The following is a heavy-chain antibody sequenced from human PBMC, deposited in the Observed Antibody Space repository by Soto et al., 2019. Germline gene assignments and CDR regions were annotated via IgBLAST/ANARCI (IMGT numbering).Heavy chain of an antibody. D-gene: IGHD6-13*01. J-gene: IGHJ4*02. V-gene: IGHV3-23*01. CDR3: ARRSSSWYFDY. Sequence: EVQLLESGGGLVQPGGSLRLSCAASGFPFTSYARDWFRQAPGKGLEWVSVIGGGDGSTYYADSVKGRFTISRDNSKNTLNLQMNSLRAEDTAVYYCARRSSSWYFDYWGQGTLVTVSS. CDR2: IGGGDGST. CDR1: GFPFTSYA.